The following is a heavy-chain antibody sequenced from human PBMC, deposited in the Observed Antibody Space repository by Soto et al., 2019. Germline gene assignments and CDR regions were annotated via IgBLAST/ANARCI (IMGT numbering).Heavy chain of an antibody. D-gene: IGHD3-10*01. J-gene: IGHJ6*02. CDR1: GDTFKNCV. Sequence: QVQVVQSGVEVRRPGSSVKVSCKASGDTFKNCVISWVRQAPGQGLEWMGGIIPLFGTTDFAQRFQGRLTITTDESPTTAYMELRRLRSEDTATYYCAAELGFGKLSVVWGQGTTVSVSS. CDR2: IIPLFGTT. V-gene: IGHV1-69*01. CDR3: AAELGFGKLSVV.